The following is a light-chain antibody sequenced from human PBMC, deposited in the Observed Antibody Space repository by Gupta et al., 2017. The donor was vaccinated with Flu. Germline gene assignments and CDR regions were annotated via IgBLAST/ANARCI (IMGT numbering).Light chain of an antibody. V-gene: IGLV2-14*01. CDR1: SSDVGAYKY. J-gene: IGLJ2*01. CDR3: SSYTGSNTPVV. CDR2: EVS. Sequence: SAPTQPASVSGSPGQSATISCTGTSSDVGAYKYVSWYQQHPGKAPRLMIYEVSNRPLGVSNRFSVSKSSNTASLTITGLQAEDEADYYCSSYTGSNTPVVFGGGTKLTVL.